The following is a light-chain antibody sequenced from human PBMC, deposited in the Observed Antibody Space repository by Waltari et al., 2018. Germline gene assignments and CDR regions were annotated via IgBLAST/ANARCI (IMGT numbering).Light chain of an antibody. CDR2: GAS. V-gene: IGKV4-1*01. CDR3: QQYYESPYT. Sequence: DIVMTQSPDSLAVSLGERASINCKSRQSVLYRSNNYNYLAWYQQKPGQPPQLLIYGASTRESGVPDRFGGSGSGTHFTLTISSLQAEDVAVYYCQQYYESPYTFGQGTKLEIK. CDR1: QSVLYRSNNYNY. J-gene: IGKJ2*01.